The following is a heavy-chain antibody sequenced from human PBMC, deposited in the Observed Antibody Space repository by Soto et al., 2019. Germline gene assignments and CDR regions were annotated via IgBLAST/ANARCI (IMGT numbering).Heavy chain of an antibody. CDR3: ARGRGGFPLRFDP. CDR1: GGPINSYY. J-gene: IGHJ5*02. CDR2: IYHSGST. Sequence: QVQLQESGPGLVKASETLSLTCTVSGGPINSYYWNWIRQPPGKGLEWIGHIYHSGSTNYNPSLKSRLTMSLDTSKNQFSLNLTSVTAEDTAVYYCARGRGGFPLRFDPRGQGFLVTVSS. D-gene: IGHD3-16*01. V-gene: IGHV4-59*01.